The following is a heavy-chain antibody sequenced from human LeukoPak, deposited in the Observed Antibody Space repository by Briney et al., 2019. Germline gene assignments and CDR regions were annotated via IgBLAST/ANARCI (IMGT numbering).Heavy chain of an antibody. V-gene: IGHV4-34*01. CDR2: INHSGGT. Sequence: PETPSLTCDVHGGSFSGYYWSWIRQPPGQGLEWIGEINHSGGTNSNPSLKSRVTISVDTTKNQFSLKLSSVTAADTAVYYCARGLAGWGKDYWGQGTLVTVSS. CDR1: GGSFSGYY. J-gene: IGHJ4*02. CDR3: ARGLAGWGKDY. D-gene: IGHD3-16*01.